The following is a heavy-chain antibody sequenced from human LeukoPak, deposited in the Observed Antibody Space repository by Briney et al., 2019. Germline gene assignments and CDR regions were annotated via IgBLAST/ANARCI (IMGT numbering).Heavy chain of an antibody. V-gene: IGHV1-2*02. Sequence: ASVKVSCKASGYTFTSYGIIWVRQAPGQGLEWMGWINPNSGGTNYAQKFQGRVTMTRDTSISTAYMELSRLRSDDTAVYYCARVSYYYYGMDVWGQGTTVTVSS. CDR2: INPNSGGT. CDR3: ARVSYYYYGMDV. J-gene: IGHJ6*02. CDR1: GYTFTSYG.